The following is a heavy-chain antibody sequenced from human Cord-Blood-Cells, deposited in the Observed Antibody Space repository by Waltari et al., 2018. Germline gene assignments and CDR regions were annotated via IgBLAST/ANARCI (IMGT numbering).Heavy chain of an antibody. CDR3: ARDYCGGDCFFDY. J-gene: IGHJ4*02. V-gene: IGHV1-3*01. CDR2: INAGNGNT. D-gene: IGHD2-21*01. CDR1: GYTFTSYA. Sequence: QVQLVQSGAEVKKPGASVKVSCKASGYTFTSYAMHWVRKAPGQRLEWMGWINAGNGNTKYSQKFQGRVTITRDTSASTAYMELSSLRSEDTAVYYCARDYCGGDCFFDYWGQGTLVTVSS.